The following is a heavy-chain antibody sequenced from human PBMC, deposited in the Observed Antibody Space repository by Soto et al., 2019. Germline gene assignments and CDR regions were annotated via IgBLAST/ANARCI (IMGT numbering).Heavy chain of an antibody. CDR2: INHSGST. J-gene: IGHJ4*02. D-gene: IGHD6-6*01. Sequence: SETLSLTCAVYGGSFSGYYWSWIRQPPGKGLEWIGEINHSGSTNYNPSLESRVTISVDTSKNQFSLKLSSVTAADTAVYYCARGRRAARREFDYWGQGTLVTVSS. CDR1: GGSFSGYY. CDR3: ARGRRAARREFDY. V-gene: IGHV4-34*01.